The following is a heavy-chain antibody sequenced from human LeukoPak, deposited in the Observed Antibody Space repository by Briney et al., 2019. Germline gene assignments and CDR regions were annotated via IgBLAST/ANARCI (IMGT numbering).Heavy chain of an antibody. J-gene: IGHJ4*02. V-gene: IGHV3-30*18. Sequence: GRSLRLSCAASGFTFSSYGMHWVRQAPGKGLEWAAGITYDGSNKYSVDSVKGRFTISRDNSKNTLYLQMNSLRAEDTALYYCANGVAVAGTPPFDYWGQGTLLTVSS. CDR1: GFTFSSYG. CDR3: ANGVAVAGTPPFDY. CDR2: ITYDGSNK. D-gene: IGHD6-19*01.